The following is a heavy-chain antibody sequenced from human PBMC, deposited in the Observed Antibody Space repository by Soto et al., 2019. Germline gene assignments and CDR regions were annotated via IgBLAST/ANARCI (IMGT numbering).Heavy chain of an antibody. Sequence: TLSLTCAVFGGSFSGYYWSWIRQPPGKGLEWLALIDWDDDKYYNTSLKTRLTISKDTSKNQVVLTMTNVDPVDTATYYCARIRGRSSWYDYWGQGTLVTVSS. D-gene: IGHD6-13*01. J-gene: IGHJ4*02. CDR2: IDWDDDK. CDR3: ARIRGRSSWYDY. V-gene: IGHV2-70*01. CDR1: GGSFSGYY.